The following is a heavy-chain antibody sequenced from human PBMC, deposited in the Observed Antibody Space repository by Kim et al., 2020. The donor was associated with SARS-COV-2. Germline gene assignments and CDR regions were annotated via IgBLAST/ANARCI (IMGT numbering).Heavy chain of an antibody. Sequence: AQKFQGRVTMTRDTSTRTVYMELSSLRSEDTAVYYCARAGIAVAGTGFDPWGQGTLVTVSS. J-gene: IGHJ5*02. D-gene: IGHD6-19*01. V-gene: IGHV1-46*01. CDR3: ARAGIAVAGTGFDP.